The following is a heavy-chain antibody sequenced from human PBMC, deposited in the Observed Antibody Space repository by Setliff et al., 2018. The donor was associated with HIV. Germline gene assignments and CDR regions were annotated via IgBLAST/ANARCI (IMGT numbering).Heavy chain of an antibody. V-gene: IGHV1-18*01. CDR2: INTHSGYT. CDR3: ARSFSGMYYWFDP. CDR1: GYTFNNYG. Sequence: ASVKVSCKASGYTFNNYGISWVRQAPGQGLEWMGWINTHSGYTNYAQNVQGRVTMTRDTSISTAYMEMSRLRPDDTAVYYCARSFSGMYYWFDPRGQGTQVTVSS. J-gene: IGHJ5*02. D-gene: IGHD1-26*01.